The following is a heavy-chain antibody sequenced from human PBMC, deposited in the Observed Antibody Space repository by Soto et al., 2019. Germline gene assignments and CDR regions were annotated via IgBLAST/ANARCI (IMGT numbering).Heavy chain of an antibody. J-gene: IGHJ4*02. CDR2: IYHSGST. D-gene: IGHD3-16*01. CDR3: ARAPTGE. CDR1: GDSITSGVYF. Sequence: SETLSLTXTVSGDSITSGVYFWSWIRQHPVKGLEWIGYIYHSGSTYYKPSLRGRVSMSVDTSKNQFSLELTSVTVADTAVYYCARAPTGEWGQGTLVTVSS. V-gene: IGHV4-31*02.